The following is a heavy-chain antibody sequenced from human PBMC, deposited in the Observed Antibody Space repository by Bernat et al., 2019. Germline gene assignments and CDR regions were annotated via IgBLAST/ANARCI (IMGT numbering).Heavy chain of an antibody. J-gene: IGHJ6*02. CDR3: TWNGDYYYRMDI. Sequence: EVQLVESGGGLVKPGGSLRLSCAASGFAFSRAWMSWGRQAPGKGLEGVGRIKSQGGGGTVDYAAPVKGRFTISRDDSKNTLYLQMNSPKAEDTAVYYCTWNGDYYYRMDIWGQGTTVTVSS. CDR1: GFAFSRAW. V-gene: IGHV3-15*01. CDR2: IKSQGGGGTV. D-gene: IGHD1-1*01.